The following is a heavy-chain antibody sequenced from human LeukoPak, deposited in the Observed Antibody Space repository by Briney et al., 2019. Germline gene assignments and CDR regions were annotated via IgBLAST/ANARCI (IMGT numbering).Heavy chain of an antibody. V-gene: IGHV3-30*03. Sequence: GGSLRLSCAASGFTFSDYAMHWVRQAPGKGLEWVAVIAYGGTYKHHADSLKGRFTISRDNSRDTLYLQINSLRPEDTALYYCARNKTITVFFGMHVWGQETTVSVPS. CDR1: GFTFSDYA. CDR2: IAYGGTYK. J-gene: IGHJ6*02. D-gene: IGHD1-20*01. CDR3: ARNKTITVFFGMHV.